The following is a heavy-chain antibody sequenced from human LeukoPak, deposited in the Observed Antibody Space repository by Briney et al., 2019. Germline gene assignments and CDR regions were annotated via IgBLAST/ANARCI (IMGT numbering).Heavy chain of an antibody. CDR3: ARLQPHRLESTSNYYYSFVDV. Sequence: ASVQVSCQTSGYTFTSYGLSWVRPPPAQGLEWMGCIITYNGNTSVSQKLQGRVHLTTDTSTSTGYMERRSLRSDDTAVYYCARLQPHRLESTSNYYYSFVDVWGEGTTVTVSS. CDR2: IITYNGNT. V-gene: IGHV1-18*01. CDR1: GYTFTSYG. D-gene: IGHD2/OR15-2a*01. J-gene: IGHJ6*03.